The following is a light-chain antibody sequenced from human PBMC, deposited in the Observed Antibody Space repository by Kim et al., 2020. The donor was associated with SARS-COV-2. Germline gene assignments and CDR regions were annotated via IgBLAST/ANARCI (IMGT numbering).Light chain of an antibody. CDR2: GVS. CDR1: QRVSSTY. J-gene: IGKJ1*01. V-gene: IGKV3-20*01. CDR3: QQYGSSPRT. Sequence: SPGERATLSCRARQRVSSTYLAWFQQKPGQAPRLLIYGVSSRATGIPDRFSGSGSGTDFNLTISRLEPEDFAVYYCQQYGSSPRTFGQGTKVDIK.